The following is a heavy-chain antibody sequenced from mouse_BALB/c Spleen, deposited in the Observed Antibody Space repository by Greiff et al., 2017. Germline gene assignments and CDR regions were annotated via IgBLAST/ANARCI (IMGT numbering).Heavy chain of an antibody. V-gene: IGHV1-7*01. CDR1: GYTFTSYW. CDR2: INPSTGYT. CDR3: ARREYYGGTEGYFDV. Sequence: QVQLKQSGAELAKPGASVTMSCKASGYTFTSYWMHWVKQRPGQGLEWIGYINPSTGYTEYNQKFKDKATLTADKSSSTAYMQLGSLTSEDSAVYYCARREYYGGTEGYFDVWGGGTTVTVSA. J-gene: IGHJ1*01. D-gene: IGHD1-1*01.